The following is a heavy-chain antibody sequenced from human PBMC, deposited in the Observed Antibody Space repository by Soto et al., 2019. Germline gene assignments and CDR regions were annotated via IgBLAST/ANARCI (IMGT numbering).Heavy chain of an antibody. J-gene: IGHJ6*02. D-gene: IGHD1-26*01. Sequence: QVHLLQSGAEVKMPGSSVKVSCKASGGTFSTYSFTWVRQAPGQGLEWMGGVISIFGTTNYGQKFQGRVTISADESTSEVYMELSSLRSEDTAVYYCARALLGVAARGPPYYYFAMDVWGQGTTVTVSS. V-gene: IGHV1-69*01. CDR3: ARALLGVAARGPPYYYFAMDV. CDR2: VISIFGTT. CDR1: GGTFSTYS.